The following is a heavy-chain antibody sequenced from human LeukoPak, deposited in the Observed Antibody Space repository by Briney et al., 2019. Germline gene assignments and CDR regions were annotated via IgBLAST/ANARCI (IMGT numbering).Heavy chain of an antibody. CDR1: GGSMKSYY. V-gene: IGHV4-59*01. CDR2: IYHTGSI. CDR3: ARGGYSSKPFDY. Sequence: PSETLSLTCIVSGGSMKSYYWNWIRQTPGKGLEWIGYIYHTGSIKYNPSLESRVSISMDTSKNQISLTLKSLTAADTAVYYCARGGYSSKPFDYWGQGTLVTVSS. J-gene: IGHJ4*02. D-gene: IGHD5-18*01.